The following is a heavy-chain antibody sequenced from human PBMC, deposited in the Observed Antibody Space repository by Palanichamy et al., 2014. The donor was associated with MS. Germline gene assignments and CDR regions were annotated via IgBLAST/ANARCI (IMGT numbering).Heavy chain of an antibody. J-gene: IGHJ6*02. V-gene: IGHV3-23*04. CDR3: AKDRGYGDDNYYYYGMDV. D-gene: IGHD4-17*01. CDR2: ISGSGGST. Sequence: EVQLVESGGGLVQPGGSLRLSCAASGFTFSSYAMSWVRQAPGKGLEWVSAISGSGGSTYYADSVKGQFTISRDNSKNTLYLQMNSLRAEDTAVYYCAKDRGYGDDNYYYYGMDVWGQGTTVTVSS. CDR1: GFTFSSYA.